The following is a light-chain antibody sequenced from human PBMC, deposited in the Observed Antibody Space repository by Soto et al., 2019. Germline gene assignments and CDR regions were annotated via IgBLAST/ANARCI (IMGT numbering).Light chain of an antibody. CDR1: ESVDTN. CDR3: QQYNTLPIA. V-gene: IGKV3-15*01. Sequence: IVMTQSPATLSVSPGERVTLSCRVSESVDTNFAWYQQRPGQAPRLLIYGASIRATDVPVRFSGSGSGTDFTLTINSLQSEDSVVYYCQQYNTLPIAFGQGTRLEIK. J-gene: IGKJ5*01. CDR2: GAS.